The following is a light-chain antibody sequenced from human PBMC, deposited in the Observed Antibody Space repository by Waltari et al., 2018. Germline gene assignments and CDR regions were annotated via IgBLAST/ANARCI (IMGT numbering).Light chain of an antibody. V-gene: IGKV2-30*02. Sequence: DVVMPQSPLSLPVLLGQPAYISCRPSQSLVHSDGNIYLHLFQQRPGQSARRLIYKVSNRDSGVPDRFSVSGSGTDFTLKISRVEDEDVGVYYCMQGTYWPSITFGQGTRLEIK. CDR3: MQGTYWPSIT. CDR2: KVS. CDR1: QSLVHSDGNIY. J-gene: IGKJ5*01.